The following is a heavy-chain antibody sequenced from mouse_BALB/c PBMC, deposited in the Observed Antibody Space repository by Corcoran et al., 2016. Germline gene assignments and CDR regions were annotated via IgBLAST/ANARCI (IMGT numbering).Heavy chain of an antibody. Sequence: EVQLPQSGPELVKPGASVKMSCKASGYTFTSYVIHWMKLQPGQGLEWIGYISPFKDVTKYNENFKGKATLTSAKSSSTAYMVLSSLTSEDSAVYYCAREVPGGYPFDYWGQGTTLTVSA. CDR2: ISPFKDVT. V-gene: IGHV1S136*01. D-gene: IGHD2-2*01. J-gene: IGHJ2*01. CDR3: AREVPGGYPFDY. CDR1: GYTFTSYV.